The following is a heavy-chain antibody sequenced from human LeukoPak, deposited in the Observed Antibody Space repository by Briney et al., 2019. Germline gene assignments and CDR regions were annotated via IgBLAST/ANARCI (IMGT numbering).Heavy chain of an antibody. D-gene: IGHD4-17*01. Sequence: PGRSLRLSCAASGFTFSSYGMHWVRQAPGKGLEWVAVIWYDGSNKYYADSVKGRFTISRDNSKNTLYLQMNSLRAEDTAVHYCAKDRGDYPPFDYWGQGTLVTVSS. J-gene: IGHJ4*02. CDR1: GFTFSSYG. V-gene: IGHV3-33*06. CDR3: AKDRGDYPPFDY. CDR2: IWYDGSNK.